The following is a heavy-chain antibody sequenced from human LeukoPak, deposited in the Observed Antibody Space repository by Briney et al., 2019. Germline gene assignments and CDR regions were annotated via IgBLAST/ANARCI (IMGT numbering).Heavy chain of an antibody. CDR2: IRNVGNDK. D-gene: IGHD7-27*01. Sequence: GGSLRLSCVVSGFRLSTYGVHWVRQAPGKGLEWVSFIRNVGNDKYYAQSVKGRFTISRDDSKNTQYLQMNSLRGEDTAVYYCARDFNGGWNYWGQGTLVTVSS. V-gene: IGHV3-30*02. CDR3: ARDFNGGWNY. J-gene: IGHJ4*02. CDR1: GFRLSTYG.